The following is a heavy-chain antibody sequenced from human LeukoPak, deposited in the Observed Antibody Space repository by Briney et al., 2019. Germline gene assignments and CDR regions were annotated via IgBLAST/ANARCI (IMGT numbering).Heavy chain of an antibody. Sequence: ASVKVSCKASGYTFTSYGISWVRQAPGQGIEWMGWVSAYNGNTNYAQKIQGRVTMTKDTSTSTDYMELRSLRSDDTAVYYCARVPLIWFGELCYFDYWGQGTLVTVSS. CDR3: ARVPLIWFGELCYFDY. J-gene: IGHJ4*02. CDR2: VSAYNGNT. V-gene: IGHV1-18*01. CDR1: GYTFTSYG. D-gene: IGHD3-10*01.